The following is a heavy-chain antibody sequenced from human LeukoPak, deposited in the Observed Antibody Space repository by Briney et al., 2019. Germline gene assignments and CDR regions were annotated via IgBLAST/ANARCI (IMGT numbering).Heavy chain of an antibody. Sequence: GGSLRLSCAASGFTFSNYSMNWVRQAPGKGLEWVSSISSSSSYIYYADSVKGRFTISRDNAKNSLYLQMNSLRAEDTAVYYCARVAGSGSRKYDYGIDVWGQGTTVTVSS. CDR2: ISSSSSYI. V-gene: IGHV3-21*01. D-gene: IGHD3-10*01. CDR1: GFTFSNYS. CDR3: ARVAGSGSRKYDYGIDV. J-gene: IGHJ6*02.